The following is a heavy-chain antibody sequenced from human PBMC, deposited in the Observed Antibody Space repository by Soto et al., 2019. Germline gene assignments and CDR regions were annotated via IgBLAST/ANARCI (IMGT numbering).Heavy chain of an antibody. V-gene: IGHV3-23*01. Sequence: GGSLRLSCAASGFTFSTYGMTWVRQSPGKGLEWVSATSGSGTSTYYADSGRGRFPISRDNSENTLYLQMHSLRVEDTAVYYCAKSMHYDFWSGYSRAFDIWGQGTMVTVSS. CDR2: TSGSGTST. D-gene: IGHD3-3*01. CDR1: GFTFSTYG. J-gene: IGHJ3*02. CDR3: AKSMHYDFWSGYSRAFDI.